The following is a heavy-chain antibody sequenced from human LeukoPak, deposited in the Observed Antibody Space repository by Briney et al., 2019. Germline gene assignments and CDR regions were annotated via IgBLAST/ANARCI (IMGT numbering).Heavy chain of an antibody. Sequence: GGSLRLSCVASGFTFTNAWMSWVRQAPGKGLEWVGCVISKIDGVITDYAAPVKGRFIISRDDSKKTVFLQMNSLKTEDTALYYCTTGPLQAVEDRWGQGTRVTVSS. CDR1: GFTFTNAW. V-gene: IGHV3-15*01. D-gene: IGHD5-24*01. CDR2: VISKIDGVIT. J-gene: IGHJ5*02. CDR3: TTGPLQAVEDR.